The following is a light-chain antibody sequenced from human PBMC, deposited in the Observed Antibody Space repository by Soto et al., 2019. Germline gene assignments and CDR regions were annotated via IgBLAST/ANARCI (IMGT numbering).Light chain of an antibody. J-gene: IGLJ1*01. CDR2: EVS. V-gene: IGLV2-8*01. CDR1: SSDVGGYNY. Sequence: QSALTQPPSASGSPGQSVTISCTGSSSDVGGYNYVSWYQQHPGKAPKLMLYEVSKRPSGVPDRFSGSKSGNTASLTVSGLQAEDEADYFCTSYAGNSYVFGTGTKLTVL. CDR3: TSYAGNSYV.